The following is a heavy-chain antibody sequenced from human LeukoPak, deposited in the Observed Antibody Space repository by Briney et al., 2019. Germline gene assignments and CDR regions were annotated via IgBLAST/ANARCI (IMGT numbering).Heavy chain of an antibody. D-gene: IGHD3-3*01. CDR2: IYHSGST. V-gene: IGHV4-59*01. J-gene: IGHJ6*03. Sequence: SETLSLTCTVSGGSISSYYWSWIRQPPGKGLEWIGYIYHSGSTNYNPSLKSRVTISVDTSKNQFSLKLSSVTAADTAVYYCARGVRFLEWYHYYYYMDVWGKGTTVTVSS. CDR1: GGSISSYY. CDR3: ARGVRFLEWYHYYYYMDV.